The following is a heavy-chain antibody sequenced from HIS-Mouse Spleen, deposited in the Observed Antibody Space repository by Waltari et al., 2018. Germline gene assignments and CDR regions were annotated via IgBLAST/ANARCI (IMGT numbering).Heavy chain of an antibody. V-gene: IGHV4-39*07. CDR1: GGSISSSSYY. J-gene: IGHJ3*02. CDR2: IYYGGST. CDR3: ARDPIDAFDI. Sequence: QLQLQESGPGLVKPSETLSLTCTVSGGSISSSSYYWGGVRQPPGKGLEWIGVIYYGGSTYYNPSLKSLVTISVDTSKNQFSLKLSSVTAADTAVYYCARDPIDAFDIWGQGTMVTVSS.